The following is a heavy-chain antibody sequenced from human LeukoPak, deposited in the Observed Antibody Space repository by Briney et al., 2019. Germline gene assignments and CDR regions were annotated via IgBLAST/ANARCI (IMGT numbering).Heavy chain of an antibody. Sequence: GGSLRLSCAASGLTFSSYGTHWVRHPPSRGREWEASIRYEGSNKNYADSVKGRPTTHRHNSKNTLYMQMNSLRAEDTAVYYCAKGVKVPLLRYFSYYVHVWRKGPTVIISS. J-gene: IGHJ6*03. CDR1: GLTFSSYG. CDR2: IRYEGSNK. CDR3: AKGVKVPLLRYFSYYVHV. V-gene: IGHV3-30*02. D-gene: IGHD3-9*01.